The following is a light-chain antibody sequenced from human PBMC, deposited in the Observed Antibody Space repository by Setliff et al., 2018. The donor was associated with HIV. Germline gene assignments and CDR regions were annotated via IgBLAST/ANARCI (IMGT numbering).Light chain of an antibody. CDR1: NSDVGAYNY. CDR3: SSYTSTYTVL. Sequence: QSALAQPASVSGSPGQSITISCTGTNSDVGAYNYVSWYQQNPGKAPKLMIYDVSNRPSGISDRFSGSKSGDTASLTISGLQAEDEADYYCSSYTSTYTVLFGGGTKATVL. V-gene: IGLV2-14*03. CDR2: DVS. J-gene: IGLJ2*01.